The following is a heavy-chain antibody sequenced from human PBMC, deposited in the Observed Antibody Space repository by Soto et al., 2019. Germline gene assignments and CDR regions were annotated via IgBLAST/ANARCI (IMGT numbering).Heavy chain of an antibody. V-gene: IGHV3-66*04. CDR2: IYSGGST. CDR3: ARPCGEWSGGSRYPYYYYYMDV. CDR1: GFTVSSNY. D-gene: IGHD2-15*01. Sequence: EVQLVESGGGLVQPGGSLRLSCAASGFTVSSNYMSWVRQAPGKGLEWVSVIYSGGSTYYADSVKGRFTISRDNSKNTLYLHMNSLRAEDTAVYYCARPCGEWSGGSRYPYYYYYMDVWGKGTTVTVSS. J-gene: IGHJ6*03.